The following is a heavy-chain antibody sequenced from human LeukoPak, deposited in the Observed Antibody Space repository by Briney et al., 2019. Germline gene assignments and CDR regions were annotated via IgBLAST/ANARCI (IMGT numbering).Heavy chain of an antibody. CDR3: VRYGRRANDQPFDV. D-gene: IGHD1-1*01. Sequence: PGGSLRLSCEVSGFTFSNYWMMWVRQAPGKGLEWVASIDEDGSETNYVDSVTGRLTVSRDHAKNSLFLQMNSLRAEDTAVYYCVRYGRRANDQPFDVWGQGTMVTVSS. V-gene: IGHV3-7*01. CDR2: IDEDGSET. J-gene: IGHJ3*01. CDR1: GFTFSNYW.